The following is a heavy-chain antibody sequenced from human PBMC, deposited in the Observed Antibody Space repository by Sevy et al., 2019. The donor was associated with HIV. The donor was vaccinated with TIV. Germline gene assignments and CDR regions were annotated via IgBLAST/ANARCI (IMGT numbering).Heavy chain of an antibody. J-gene: IGHJ6*02. CDR2: INQDGSET. D-gene: IGHD3-22*01. V-gene: IGHV3-7*01. CDR1: GFTFSSYW. Sequence: GGSLRLSCAASGFTFSSYWMSWVRQAPGKGLEWVATINQDGSETFYVDSVKGRFTISRHNPKNSLYLQMNSLRAEDSSVYFCARVSSIYYDRGYFYAMDVWGQGTTVTVSS. CDR3: ARVSSIYYDRGYFYAMDV.